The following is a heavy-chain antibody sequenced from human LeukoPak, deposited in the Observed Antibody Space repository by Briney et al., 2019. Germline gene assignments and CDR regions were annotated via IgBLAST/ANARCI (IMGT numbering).Heavy chain of an antibody. D-gene: IGHD3-10*01. J-gene: IGHJ6*02. CDR1: GFTFDDYA. V-gene: IGHV3-9*01. Sequence: GGSLRLSCAASGFTFDDYAMHWVRQAPGKGLEWVSGISWNSGSIGYADSVKGRSTISRDNAKNSLYLQMNSLRAEDTALYYCAKDTVRFSDYYYGMGVWGQGTTVTVSS. CDR3: AKDTVRFSDYYYGMGV. CDR2: ISWNSGSI.